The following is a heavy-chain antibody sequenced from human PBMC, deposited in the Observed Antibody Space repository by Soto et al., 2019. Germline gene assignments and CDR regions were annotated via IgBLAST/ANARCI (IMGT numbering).Heavy chain of an antibody. J-gene: IGHJ4*02. Sequence: QEQVVQSGPAMKEPGSSVKVSCRASGIMSSGYGFSWVRQAPGQGLEWVGMINPILDSTHYAQNLQGRVSLSVDKSRDTAYLEVTSQRLEDTAIYFCATMKRARLDSWGRGTVVTVSS. D-gene: IGHD6-25*01. CDR3: ATMKRARLDS. CDR2: INPILDST. V-gene: IGHV1-69*09. CDR1: GIMSSGYG.